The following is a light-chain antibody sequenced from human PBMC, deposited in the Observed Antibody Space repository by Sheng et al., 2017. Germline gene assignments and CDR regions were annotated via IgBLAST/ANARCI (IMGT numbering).Light chain of an antibody. Sequence: DIQMSQSPSSLSASVGDRATITCRASRSISRYLHWYQQKPGRAPKLLISGASTLQNGVPSRFSGSGSGTDFTLTITNVQPDDSATYFCHQSFTTLGNSFGQGTRLEIK. J-gene: IGKJ2*03. CDR2: GAS. CDR1: RSISRY. CDR3: HQSFTTLGNS. V-gene: IGKV1-39*01.